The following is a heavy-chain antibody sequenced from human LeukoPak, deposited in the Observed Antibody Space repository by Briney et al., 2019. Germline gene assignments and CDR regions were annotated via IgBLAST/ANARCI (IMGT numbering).Heavy chain of an antibody. J-gene: IGHJ4*02. CDR1: GFTFGVYA. Sequence: TGGSLRLSCTASGFTFGVYAMSWVRQAPGKGLVWVSRIRSDGSSTSYADSVRGRFTISRENAKNTLYLQMNSLRAKDTAVFLLARGGGEVDYWGQGTLVTVSS. CDR2: IRSDGSST. CDR3: ARGGGEVDY. V-gene: IGHV3-74*01. D-gene: IGHD3-16*01.